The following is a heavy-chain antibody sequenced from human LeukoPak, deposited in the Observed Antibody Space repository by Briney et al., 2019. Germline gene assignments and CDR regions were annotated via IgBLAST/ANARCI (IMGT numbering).Heavy chain of an antibody. J-gene: IGHJ6*03. Sequence: PSETLSLTCTVSGGSISSYYWSWIRQPPGKGLEWIEYIYYSGSTNYNPSLKSRVTISVDTSKNQFSLKLSSVTAADTAVYYCARDRYDSSDRYYYYYYMDVWGKGTTVTVSS. V-gene: IGHV4-59*01. CDR2: IYYSGST. D-gene: IGHD3-22*01. CDR1: GGSISSYY. CDR3: ARDRYDSSDRYYYYYYMDV.